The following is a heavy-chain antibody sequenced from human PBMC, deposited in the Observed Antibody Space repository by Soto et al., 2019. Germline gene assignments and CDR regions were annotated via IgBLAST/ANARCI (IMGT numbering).Heavy chain of an antibody. D-gene: IGHD6-13*01. Sequence: GESLKISCQASGYTFNAYWIAWVRQTPGKGPEWMGIIDPGDSETRYRPSFQGQVTISADKSISTAYLQWGSLKVSDSAMYYCARQLTAAADIDYWGQGTLVTVSS. CDR3: ARQLTAAADIDY. V-gene: IGHV5-51*01. CDR1: GYTFNAYW. CDR2: IDPGDSET. J-gene: IGHJ4*02.